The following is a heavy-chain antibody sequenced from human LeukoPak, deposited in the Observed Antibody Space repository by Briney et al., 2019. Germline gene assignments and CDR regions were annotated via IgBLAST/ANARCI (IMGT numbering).Heavy chain of an antibody. V-gene: IGHV4-39*07. Sequence: SETLSLTCTVSGDSISSSSYYWGWIRQPPGKGLEWIGSIYYSGSTYYNPPLKSRVTISVDTSKNQFSLKLSSVTAADTAVYYCAREGTNNIVGATPIAYWGQGTLVTVSS. CDR2: IYYSGST. D-gene: IGHD1-26*01. J-gene: IGHJ4*02. CDR3: AREGTNNIVGATPIAY. CDR1: GDSISSSSYY.